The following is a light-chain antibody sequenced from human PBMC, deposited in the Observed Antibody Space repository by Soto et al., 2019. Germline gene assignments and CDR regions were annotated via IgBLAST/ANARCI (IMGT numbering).Light chain of an antibody. CDR2: DAS. J-gene: IGKJ2*01. Sequence: EIVLTQSPATLSLSPGERATLSCGASQSVSSSYLAWYQQKPCLAPRLLIYDASSRATSITDRFSGSVSGTDYTLTIGRMEAEYCAVYYCRQYGSSPYTFDQGTKLEIK. CDR1: QSVSSSY. V-gene: IGKV3D-20*01. CDR3: RQYGSSPYT.